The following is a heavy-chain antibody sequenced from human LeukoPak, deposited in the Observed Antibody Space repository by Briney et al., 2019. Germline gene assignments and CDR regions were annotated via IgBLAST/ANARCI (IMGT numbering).Heavy chain of an antibody. Sequence: ASVKVSCKASGYTFTSYDINWVRQATGQGLEWMGWMNPNSGNTGYAQKFQGRVTITRNTSISTAYMEVSSLRYEDTAVYYCARRAVDNSYYYYMDVWGKGTTVTVSS. CDR3: ARRAVDNSYYYYMDV. CDR1: GYTFTSYD. V-gene: IGHV1-8*03. D-gene: IGHD6-19*01. J-gene: IGHJ6*03. CDR2: MNPNSGNT.